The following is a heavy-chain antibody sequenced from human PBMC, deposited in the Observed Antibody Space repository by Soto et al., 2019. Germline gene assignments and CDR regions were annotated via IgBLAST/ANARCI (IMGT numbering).Heavy chain of an antibody. CDR2: INAGNGNT. CDR3: AGPTTVTTGAAFDI. V-gene: IGHV1-3*01. J-gene: IGHJ3*02. CDR1: GYTFTSYA. D-gene: IGHD4-17*01. Sequence: ASVKVSCKASGYTFTSYAMHWVRQAPGQRLEWMGWINAGNGNTKYSQKFQGRVTITRGTSASTAYMELSSLRSEDTAVYYCAGPTTVTTGAAFDIWGQGTMVTVSS.